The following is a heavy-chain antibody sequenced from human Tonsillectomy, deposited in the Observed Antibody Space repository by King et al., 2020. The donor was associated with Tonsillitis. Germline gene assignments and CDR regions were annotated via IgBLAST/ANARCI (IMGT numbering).Heavy chain of an antibody. J-gene: IGHJ4*02. Sequence: VQLVESGGGLVQPVGSLRLSCAASGFTFSSDWMHWVRQAPGKGLEWVSRINSNGSSTTYADSVKGRFTISRDNAENTLYLQINSLRAEDTAVDYCASAVATWEYCGQATLGTGSS. CDR1: GFTFSSDW. CDR3: ASAVATWEY. D-gene: IGHD5-12*01. CDR2: INSNGSST. V-gene: IGHV3-74*01.